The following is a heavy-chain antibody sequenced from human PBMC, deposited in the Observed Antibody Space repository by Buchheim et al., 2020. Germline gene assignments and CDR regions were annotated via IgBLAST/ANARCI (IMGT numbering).Heavy chain of an antibody. V-gene: IGHV4-31*03. CDR2: IYYSGST. Sequence: QVQLQESGPGLVKPSQTLSLTCTVSGGSISSGGYYWSWIRPHPGKGLEWIGYIYYSGSTYYHPSLKSRVTISVDPSKNQFSLKLSSVTAADTAVYYCARASGTMVRGVCWFDPWGQGTL. CDR1: GGSISSGGYY. D-gene: IGHD3-10*01. J-gene: IGHJ5*02. CDR3: ARASGTMVRGVCWFDP.